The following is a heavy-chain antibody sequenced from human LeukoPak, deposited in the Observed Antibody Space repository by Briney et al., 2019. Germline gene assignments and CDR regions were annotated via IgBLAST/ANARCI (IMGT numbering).Heavy chain of an antibody. CDR2: ISGNGGDT. V-gene: IGHV3-23*01. D-gene: IGHD1-26*01. CDR1: GFTFSSYS. CDR3: AKGRTLVGGSTRSYDY. Sequence: GGTLRLSCAASGFTFSSYSMSWVRQAPGKGLEWVSVISGNGGDTSYADSVKGRFTISRDNSKHTLYLQMNSLRVEDTAVYYCAKGRTLVGGSTRSYDYWGQGTLVTVSS. J-gene: IGHJ4*02.